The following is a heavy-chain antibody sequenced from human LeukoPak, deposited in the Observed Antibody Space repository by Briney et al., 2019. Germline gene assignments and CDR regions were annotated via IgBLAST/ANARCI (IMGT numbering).Heavy chain of an antibody. CDR3: AREWQQLVPGNWFDP. CDR2: TYYRSKWYN. V-gene: IGHV6-1*01. D-gene: IGHD6-13*01. CDR1: GDSVSSNSAA. Sequence: SQTLSLTCAISGDSVSSNSAAWNWIRQSPSRGLEWLGRTYYRSKWYNDYAVSVKSRITINPDTSKNQFSLQLNSVAPEDTAVYYCAREWQQLVPGNWFDPWGQGTLVTVSS. J-gene: IGHJ5*02.